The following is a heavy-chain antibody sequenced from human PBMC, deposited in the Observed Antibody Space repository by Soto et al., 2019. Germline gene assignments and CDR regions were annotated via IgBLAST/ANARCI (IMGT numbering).Heavy chain of an antibody. CDR1: GGSISSGDYY. Sequence: QVQLQESGPGLVKPSQTLSLTCTVSGGSISSGDYYWSWIRQPPGKGLEWIGYIYYSGSTYYNPSLKSRVTISVDTSKNQFSLKMRSVTDADTAVYYCATTAPGTGYFDSWGQGTLVTVSS. CDR2: IYYSGST. V-gene: IGHV4-30-4*01. CDR3: ATTAPGTGYFDS. D-gene: IGHD1-26*01. J-gene: IGHJ4*02.